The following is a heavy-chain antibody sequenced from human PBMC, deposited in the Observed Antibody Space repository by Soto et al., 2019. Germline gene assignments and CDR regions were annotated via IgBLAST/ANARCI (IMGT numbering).Heavy chain of an antibody. CDR1: GDSVSSNSAA. CDR3: ARDTPFSSSETFYYGMDV. Sequence: SQTLSLTCAISGDSVSSNSAAWNWIRQSPSRGLEWLGRTYYRSKWYNDYAVSVKSRMTINPDTSKNQFSLQLNSVTPEDTAVYYCARDTPFSSSETFYYGMDVWGQGTTVTVSS. D-gene: IGHD6-6*01. J-gene: IGHJ6*02. CDR2: TYYRSKWYN. V-gene: IGHV6-1*01.